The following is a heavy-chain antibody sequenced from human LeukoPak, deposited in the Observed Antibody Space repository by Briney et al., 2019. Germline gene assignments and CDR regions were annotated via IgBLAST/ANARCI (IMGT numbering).Heavy chain of an antibody. CDR2: ISGSGIST. J-gene: IGHJ4*02. CDR1: GFTFSDYG. D-gene: IGHD3-10*01. Sequence: PGGSLRLSCAAAGFTFSDYGMNWVHQAPGKGLEWVSGISGSGISTYYADSVKGRFTISRDNSKNTLYLQMNSLRAEDTAVYYCAKGGEYWGQGTLVTVSS. CDR3: AKGGEY. V-gene: IGHV3-23*01.